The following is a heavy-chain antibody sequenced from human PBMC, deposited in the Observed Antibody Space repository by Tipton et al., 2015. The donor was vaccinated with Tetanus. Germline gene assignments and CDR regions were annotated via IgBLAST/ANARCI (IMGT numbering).Heavy chain of an antibody. CDR1: GYSIISGGYY. CDR2: INHSGST. D-gene: IGHD2-15*01. V-gene: IGHV4-39*01. Sequence: TLSLTCTVSGYSIISGGYYWSWIRQLPGKGLEWIGEINHSGSTNYSPSLKSRVTISVDTSKNQFSLRLSSVTAADTAVYYCARPPLGYCGGGNCFAWFDCWGQGALVTVSS. CDR3: ARPPLGYCGGGNCFAWFDC. J-gene: IGHJ4*02.